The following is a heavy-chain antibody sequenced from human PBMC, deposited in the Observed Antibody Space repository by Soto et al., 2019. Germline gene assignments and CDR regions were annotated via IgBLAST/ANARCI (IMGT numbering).Heavy chain of an antibody. CDR3: ARQRTSVVTQAYFDS. D-gene: IGHD2-21*02. CDR1: GDSINNRSYY. Sequence: LSLTCTVTGDSINNRSYYWGWIRQPPGKGLEWIGSIYYSGSTYNNPSLKSRVSMSVDTSKNQFSLKLRSVTAADTALYYCARQRTSVVTQAYFDSWGQGSLVTVSS. J-gene: IGHJ4*02. CDR2: IYYSGST. V-gene: IGHV4-39*01.